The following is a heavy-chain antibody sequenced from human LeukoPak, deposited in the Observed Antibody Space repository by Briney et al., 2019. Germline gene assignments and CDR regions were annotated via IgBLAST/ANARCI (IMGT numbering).Heavy chain of an antibody. CDR1: DFTFSGYG. J-gene: IGHJ4*02. Sequence: GGSLRLSCAASDFTFSGYGMNWVRQAPGKGLEWVANINADGRDTYYVNSVRGRFTISRDNADNSLYLQMNSLRGDDTAVYFCARGVNSAIDWWGQGTLVTVSS. CDR3: ARGVNSAIDW. D-gene: IGHD3-10*01. V-gene: IGHV3-7*01. CDR2: INADGRDT.